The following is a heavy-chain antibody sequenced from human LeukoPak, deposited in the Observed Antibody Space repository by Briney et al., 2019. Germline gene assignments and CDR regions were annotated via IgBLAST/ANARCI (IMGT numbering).Heavy chain of an antibody. CDR1: GFTFSSYA. Sequence: GGSLRLSCAASGFTFSSYAMHWVRQAPGKGLEWVAVISYDGSNKYYADSVEGRFTISRDNSKNTLYLQMNSLRAEDTAVYYCARDRGITMIVVVLDYWGQGTLVTVSS. CDR3: ARDRGITMIVVVLDY. J-gene: IGHJ4*02. D-gene: IGHD3-22*01. CDR2: ISYDGSNK. V-gene: IGHV3-30*04.